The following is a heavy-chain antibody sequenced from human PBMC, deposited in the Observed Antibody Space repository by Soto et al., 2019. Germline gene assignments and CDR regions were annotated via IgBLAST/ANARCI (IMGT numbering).Heavy chain of an antibody. V-gene: IGHV4-59*01. CDR3: ARSLPGGDDNATDSTHFDS. J-gene: IGHJ4*02. CDR1: GGSISSYY. Sequence: SETLSLTCTVSGGSISSYYWSWIRQPPGKGLEWIGYIYYSGSTNYNPSLKSRVTISVDTSKNQFSLKLSSVTAADTAVYYCARSLPGGDDNATDSTHFDSRTQRTLDIVSS. CDR2: IYYSGST. D-gene: IGHD3-16*01.